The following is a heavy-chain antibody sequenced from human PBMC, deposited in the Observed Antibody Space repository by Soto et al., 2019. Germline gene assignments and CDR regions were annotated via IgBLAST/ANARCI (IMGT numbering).Heavy chain of an antibody. Sequence: EVQLVESGGGLVQPGGSLRLSCAASGFTFSSNWMHWVRQAPGKGLVWVSRINSDGSSTYYADSVKGRFTISRDNAKTTLYRQMNRLSAADPAVYYCARVGGALAYWGQATLVTVSS. V-gene: IGHV3-74*01. CDR1: GFTFSSNW. CDR2: INSDGSST. J-gene: IGHJ4*02. CDR3: ARVGGALAY.